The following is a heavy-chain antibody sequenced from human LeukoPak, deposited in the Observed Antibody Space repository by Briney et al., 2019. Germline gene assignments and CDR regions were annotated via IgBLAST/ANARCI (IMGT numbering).Heavy chain of an antibody. Sequence: PSGTLSLTCTVSGGSISSSSYYWGWIRQPPGKGLEWIGSIYYSGSTYYNPSLKSRVTISVDTSKTQFSLKLSSVTAADTAVYYCARGSGMTGTNLDYWGQGTLVTVSS. CDR2: IYYSGST. D-gene: IGHD1-7*01. CDR1: GGSISSSSYY. CDR3: ARGSGMTGTNLDY. J-gene: IGHJ4*02. V-gene: IGHV4-39*07.